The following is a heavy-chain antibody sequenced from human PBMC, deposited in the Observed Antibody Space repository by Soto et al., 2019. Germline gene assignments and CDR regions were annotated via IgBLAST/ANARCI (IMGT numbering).Heavy chain of an antibody. CDR1: GYTFTNYY. V-gene: IGHV1-46*01. CDR2: INPSGGST. Sequence: QVQLVQSGAEVKKPGASVKVSCKASGYTFTNYYMHWVRQAPGQGLEWMGIINPSGGSTTYAQKFQGRVTMTREPSTSTVYMALSSLRSQDTAVYYCARGFSSGWPFGYWGQGTPVTVSS. D-gene: IGHD6-19*01. CDR3: ARGFSSGWPFGY. J-gene: IGHJ4*02.